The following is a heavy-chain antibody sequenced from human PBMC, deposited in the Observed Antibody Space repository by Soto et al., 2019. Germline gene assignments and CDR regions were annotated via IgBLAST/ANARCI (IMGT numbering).Heavy chain of an antibody. D-gene: IGHD5-12*01. CDR2: IYHSGST. J-gene: IGHJ4*02. Sequence: SETLSLTCAVSGGSISSSNWWSWVREPPGKGLEWIGEIYHSGSTNYNPSLKSRVTISVDKSKNQFSLKLSSVTAADTAVYYCASRRSKGGDGYNYYFDYWGQGTLVTVSS. CDR3: ASRRSKGGDGYNYYFDY. V-gene: IGHV4-4*02. CDR1: GGSISSSNW.